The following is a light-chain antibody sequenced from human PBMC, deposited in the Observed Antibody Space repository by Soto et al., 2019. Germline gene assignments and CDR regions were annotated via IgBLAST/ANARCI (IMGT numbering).Light chain of an antibody. V-gene: IGKV1-5*01. CDR2: DAS. J-gene: IGKJ1*01. CDR3: QQYNSYSWT. CDR1: QSISSW. Sequence: DIQMTQSPSTLSASVGDRVTITCRASQSISSWLAWYQQKPGKAPKLLIYDASSFESGVPSRFSGSGSGTEFTLTISSLKPDDFATYYCQQYNSYSWTFGQGTKVEIK.